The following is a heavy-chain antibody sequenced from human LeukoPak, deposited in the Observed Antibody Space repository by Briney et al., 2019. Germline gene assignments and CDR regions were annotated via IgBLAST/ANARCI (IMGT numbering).Heavy chain of an antibody. CDR3: ARGWAKRRSSTSYYYYYMDV. Sequence: SETLSLTCAVYGGSFSGYYWSWIRQPPGKGLEWIGEINHSGSTNYNPSLKSRVTLSVDTSKNQFSLKLSSVTAADTAVYYCARGWAKRRSSTSYYYYYMDVWGKGTTVTVSS. CDR1: GGSFSGYY. J-gene: IGHJ6*03. CDR2: INHSGST. V-gene: IGHV4-34*01. D-gene: IGHD2-2*01.